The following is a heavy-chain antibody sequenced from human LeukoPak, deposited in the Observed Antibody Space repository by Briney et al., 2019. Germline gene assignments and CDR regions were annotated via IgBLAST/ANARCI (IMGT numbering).Heavy chain of an antibody. J-gene: IGHJ4*02. CDR2: IYPSDSDT. CDR3: ARQKYCSGASCFVVTDPFEY. V-gene: IGHV5-51*01. D-gene: IGHD2-15*01. Sequence: GESLQISCKAAGYIFASYWIGWVRQMPGKGLEWMGIIYPSDSDTRYSPSFQGQVTFSVDQSTNTPFLQWSTLRASDSAIYYCARQKYCSGASCFVVTDPFEYWGQGTHVIVSA. CDR1: GYIFASYW.